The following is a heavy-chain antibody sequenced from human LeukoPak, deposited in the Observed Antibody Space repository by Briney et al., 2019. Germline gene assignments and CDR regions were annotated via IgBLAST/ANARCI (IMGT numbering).Heavy chain of an antibody. D-gene: IGHD3-3*01. J-gene: IGHJ6*02. CDR1: GYTFTSYY. CDR2: SNPSGGST. Sequence: ASVKVSCKASGYTFTSYYMHWVRQAPGQGLEWMGISNPSGGSTSYAQKFQGRVTMTRDTSTSTGYMELSSLRSEDTAVYYCARAQPVTIFGVVYYYYGMDVWGQGTTVTVSS. V-gene: IGHV1-46*01. CDR3: ARAQPVTIFGVVYYYYGMDV.